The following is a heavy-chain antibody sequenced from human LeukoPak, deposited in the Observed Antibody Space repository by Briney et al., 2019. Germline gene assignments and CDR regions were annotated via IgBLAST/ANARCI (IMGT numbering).Heavy chain of an antibody. V-gene: IGHV4-38-2*01. D-gene: IGHD2-15*01. Sequence: SETLSLTCAVFGYSISSGYYWGWIRQPPGKGLEYIGSIYHSGSTYYNPSLKSRVTISVDTSKNQFSLKLSSVTAADTAVYYCARQALLQGSATYVDYWRQGTLVTVSS. J-gene: IGHJ4*02. CDR1: GYSISSGYY. CDR3: ARQALLQGSATYVDY. CDR2: IYHSGST.